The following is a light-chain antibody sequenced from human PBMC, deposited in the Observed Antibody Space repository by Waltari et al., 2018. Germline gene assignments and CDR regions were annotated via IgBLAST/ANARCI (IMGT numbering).Light chain of an antibody. CDR3: QTWSTGIRV. CDR2: LNSDGSH. V-gene: IGLV4-69*01. CDR1: SGHSTYA. Sequence: QLVLTQSPSASASLGASVNLTCALSSGHSTYAIAWNQHQPEKGPRFLMKLNSDGSHNKGDGIPDRFSGSSSGTERYLTISSLQSEDEADYYCQTWSTGIRVFGGGTKLTVL. J-gene: IGLJ3*02.